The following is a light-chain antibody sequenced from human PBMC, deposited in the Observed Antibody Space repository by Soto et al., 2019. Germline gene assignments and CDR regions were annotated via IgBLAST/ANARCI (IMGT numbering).Light chain of an antibody. CDR3: NSYAGRNNFV. V-gene: IGLV2-8*01. Sequence: QSVLTQPPSASGSPGQSVTISCTGTSSDVGGYDFVSWFQQYPGKAPQLIIYEVDKRPSGVPDRFSGSKSGNTASLTVSGLQAEDEADYYCNSYAGRNNFVSGTGTKVTVL. CDR2: EVD. CDR1: SSDVGGYDF. J-gene: IGLJ1*01.